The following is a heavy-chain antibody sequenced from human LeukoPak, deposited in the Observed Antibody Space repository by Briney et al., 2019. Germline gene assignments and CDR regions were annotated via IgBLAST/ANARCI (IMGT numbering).Heavy chain of an antibody. J-gene: IGHJ4*02. CDR2: ISYDASIK. D-gene: IGHD3-16*01. Sequence: PGGSLRLSCAASGFTFSSYAMHWVRQAPGKGLEWVAVISYDASIKYYADSVKGRFTISRDNSKNMLYLQMNSLRAEDTAIYYCARDSWGYWGQGTLVTVSS. CDR1: GFTFSSYA. V-gene: IGHV3-30*04. CDR3: ARDSWGY.